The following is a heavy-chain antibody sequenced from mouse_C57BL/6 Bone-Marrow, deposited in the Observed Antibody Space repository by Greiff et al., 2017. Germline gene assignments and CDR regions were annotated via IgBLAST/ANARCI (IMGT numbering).Heavy chain of an antibody. D-gene: IGHD1-1*01. CDR1: GFTFSSYG. CDR3: ARHKATVVATDY. CDR2: ISSGGSYT. J-gene: IGHJ4*01. V-gene: IGHV5-6*01. Sequence: DVHLVESGGDLVKPGGSLKLSCAASGFTFSSYGMSWVRQTPDKRLEWVATISSGGSYTYYPDSVKGRFTISRDNAKNTLYLQMSSLKSEDTAMYYCARHKATVVATDYWGQGTSVTVSS.